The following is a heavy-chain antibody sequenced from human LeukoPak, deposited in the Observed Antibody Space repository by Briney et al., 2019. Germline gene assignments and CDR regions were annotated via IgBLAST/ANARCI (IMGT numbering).Heavy chain of an antibody. CDR2: IRYDGSNK. V-gene: IGHV3-30*02. J-gene: IGHJ5*02. Sequence: GGSLRLSCAASGFTFSSYGMHWVRQAPGKGLEWVAFIRYDGSNKYYADSVKGRFTISRDNSKNTLYLQMNSLRAEDTAVYYCAKDLTYDRGINWFDPWGQGTLVTVSS. CDR1: GFTFSSYG. D-gene: IGHD3-16*01. CDR3: AKDLTYDRGINWFDP.